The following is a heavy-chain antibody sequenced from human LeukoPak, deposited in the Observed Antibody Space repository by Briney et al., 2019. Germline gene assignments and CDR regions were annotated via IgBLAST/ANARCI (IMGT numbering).Heavy chain of an antibody. CDR1: GFIFSSWW. J-gene: IGHJ4*02. D-gene: IGHD3-9*01. CDR3: TTFGIDWSLSY. V-gene: IGHV3-74*01. CDR2: INTDGSYI. Sequence: GGSLRLSCAASGFIFSSWWMIWFRRFPGKGLVSVSHINTDGSYIRYADSVKGRFTISRDNAKNTLYLQMNSLRPEDTGVYYCTTFGIDWSLSYWGQGALVTVSS.